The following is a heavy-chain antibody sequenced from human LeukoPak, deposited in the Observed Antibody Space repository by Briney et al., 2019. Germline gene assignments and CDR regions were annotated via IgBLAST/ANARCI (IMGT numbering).Heavy chain of an antibody. J-gene: IGHJ2*01. CDR1: GFTFSRYW. CDR3: ARPYSSGWYGGFDL. CDR2: TNQDESEK. Sequence: GGSLRLSCAASGFTFSRYWMSWVRQAPGKGLERVANTNQDESEKYFVDSVKGRFTISRENAKNSLYLQMNSLRAEDTAVYYCARPYSSGWYGGFDLWGRGTLVTVSS. V-gene: IGHV3-7*05. D-gene: IGHD6-19*01.